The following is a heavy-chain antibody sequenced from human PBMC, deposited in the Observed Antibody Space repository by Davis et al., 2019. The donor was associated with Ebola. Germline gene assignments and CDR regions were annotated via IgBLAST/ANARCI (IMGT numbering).Heavy chain of an antibody. J-gene: IGHJ4*02. CDR3: ARSHSDWLLPFDY. D-gene: IGHD3-9*01. CDR1: GGSISSSNW. CDR2: IYHSGST. V-gene: IGHV4-4*02. Sequence: SETLSLTCAVSGGSISSSNWWSWVRQPPGKGLEWIGQIYHSGSTNYNPSLKGRVTISVDKSKSEFSLRLSSVTAADTAVYYCARSHSDWLLPFDYWGQGTLATVSS.